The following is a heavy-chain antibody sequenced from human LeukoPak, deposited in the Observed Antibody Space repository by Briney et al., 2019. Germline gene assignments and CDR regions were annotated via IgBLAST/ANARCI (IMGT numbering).Heavy chain of an antibody. J-gene: IGHJ4*02. V-gene: IGHV4-61*01. CDR1: GGSVSSGSYY. CDR2: IYYSGST. D-gene: IGHD6-19*01. Sequence: SETLSLTCTVSGGSVSSGSYYWSWIRQPPGRGLEWIGYIYYSGSTNYNPSLKSRVTISVDTSKNQFSLKLSSVTAADTAVYYCARGGSGWYYYFDYWGQGTLVTVSS. CDR3: ARGGSGWYYYFDY.